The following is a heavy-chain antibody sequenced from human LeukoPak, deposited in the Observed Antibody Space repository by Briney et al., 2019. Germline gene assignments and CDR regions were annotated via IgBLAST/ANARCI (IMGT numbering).Heavy chain of an antibody. D-gene: IGHD1-26*01. CDR1: GYTFTSYD. J-gene: IGHJ6*03. V-gene: IGHV1-8*03. CDR3: ARGVGATISYYHYYIDV. Sequence: ASVKVSCKASGYTFTSYDINWVRQASGQGLEWMGWMNPNTGNTGYAQKFQGRVTTTRNTSISTVYMELSSLRSEDTAVYYCARGVGATISYYHYYIDVWGKGTTVTVSS. CDR2: MNPNTGNT.